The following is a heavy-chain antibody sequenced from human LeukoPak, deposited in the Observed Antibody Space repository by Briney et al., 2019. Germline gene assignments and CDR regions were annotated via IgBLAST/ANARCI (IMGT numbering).Heavy chain of an antibody. CDR1: GFTFSIYW. CDR2: INSDVGNT. CDR3: ARDPSGFVVVTLVYFDY. J-gene: IGHJ4*02. V-gene: IGHV3-74*01. Sequence: GGSLRLACAASGFTFSIYWTHWVRQAPGEGRVWLSRINSDVGNTSHADSVEGRFTISRDNSKNTLYLQMNSLRAEDTAVYYCARDPSGFVVVTLVYFDYWGQGNLVTVSS. D-gene: IGHD2-21*02.